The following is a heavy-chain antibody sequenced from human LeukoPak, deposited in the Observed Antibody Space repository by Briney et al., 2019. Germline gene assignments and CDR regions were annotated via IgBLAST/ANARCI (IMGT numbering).Heavy chain of an antibody. CDR1: GYNFKGYY. CDR3: ARGKQSYAFDI. J-gene: IGHJ3*02. Sequence: ASVKVSCKASGYNFKGYYIYWVRQAPGQGLEWMGWINPNSGGTNYAQKFQGRVTFTRDTSTSTAYMELSRLRSDDTAVYYCARGKQSYAFDIWGQGTMVTVSS. D-gene: IGHD3-10*01. V-gene: IGHV1-2*02. CDR2: INPNSGGT.